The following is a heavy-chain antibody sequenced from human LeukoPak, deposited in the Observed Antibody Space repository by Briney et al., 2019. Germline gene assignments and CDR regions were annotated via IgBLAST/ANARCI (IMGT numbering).Heavy chain of an antibody. CDR1: GGSISSGGYY. J-gene: IGHJ4*02. CDR3: ASMRSFGY. CDR2: IYHSGST. V-gene: IGHV4-30-2*01. D-gene: IGHD3-16*01. Sequence: SETLSLTCTVSGGSISSGGYYWSWIRQPPGKGLEWIGYIYHSGSTYYNPSLKSRVTISVDRSKNQFSLKLSSVTAADTAVYYCASMRSFGYWGQGTLVTVSS.